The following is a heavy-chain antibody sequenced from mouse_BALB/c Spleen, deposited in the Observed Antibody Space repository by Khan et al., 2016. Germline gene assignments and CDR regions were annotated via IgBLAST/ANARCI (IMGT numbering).Heavy chain of an antibody. J-gene: IGHJ2*01. CDR2: IWPGGGT. CDR3: ARLEDR. CDR1: GFSLTSYG. Sequence: GQRRQSGPGLVGPSQSLSITCTVSGFSLTSYGVHWVRQPPGKGLEGLGVIWPGGGTNYNSALMSRLSISKDNSKSQVFLKRNSLQTDDTAIYYWARLEDRWGQGTTLTVSS. V-gene: IGHV2-9*02.